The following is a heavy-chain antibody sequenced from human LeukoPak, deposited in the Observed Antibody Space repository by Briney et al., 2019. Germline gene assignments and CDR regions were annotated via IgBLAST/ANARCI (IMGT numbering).Heavy chain of an antibody. V-gene: IGHV1-69*04. CDR1: GGTFSSYA. D-gene: IGHD4/OR15-4a*01. CDR2: IIPIFGIA. CDR3: ARDRTIGLPDWFDP. Sequence: SVKVSCKASGGTFSSYAISWVRQAPGQGLEWMGRIIPIFGIANYAQKFQGRVTTTADKSTSTAYMELSSLRSEDTAVYYCARDRTIGLPDWFDPWGQGTLVTVSS. J-gene: IGHJ5*02.